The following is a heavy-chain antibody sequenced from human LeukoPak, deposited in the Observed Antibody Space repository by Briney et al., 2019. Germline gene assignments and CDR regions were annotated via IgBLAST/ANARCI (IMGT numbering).Heavy chain of an antibody. CDR1: GFTFSSYA. CDR2: ISGSGDNT. D-gene: IGHD2-15*01. Sequence: GGSLRLSCAASGFTFSSYAMSWVRQAPGKGLEWVSGISGSGDNTYYADSVKGRSAISRDNSKNTLYLQMNNLKVEDTAVYYCAKGRCSGVGCDSFDYWGQGALVTVSS. J-gene: IGHJ4*02. CDR3: AKGRCSGVGCDSFDY. V-gene: IGHV3-23*01.